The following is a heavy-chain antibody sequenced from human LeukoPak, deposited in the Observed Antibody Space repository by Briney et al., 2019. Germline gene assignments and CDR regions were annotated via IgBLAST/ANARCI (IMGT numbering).Heavy chain of an antibody. V-gene: IGHV3-21*01. J-gene: IGHJ4*02. D-gene: IGHD1-14*01. CDR2: ISSSSSYI. CDR1: GLTFSNVW. CDR3: AKDSPPRTATPEVPVDY. Sequence: PGGSLRLSCAGSGLTFSNVWMSWVRQAPGKGLEWVASISSSSSYIYFANSVRGRFSISRDNAKNSLYLQMNSLRAEDTAVYYWAKDSPPRTATPEVPVDYWAREPWSPSRQ.